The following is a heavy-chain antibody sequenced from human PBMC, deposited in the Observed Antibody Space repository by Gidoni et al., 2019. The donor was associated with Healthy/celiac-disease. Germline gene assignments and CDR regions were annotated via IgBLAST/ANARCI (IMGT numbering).Heavy chain of an antibody. J-gene: IGHJ4*02. V-gene: IGHV4-30-2*01. D-gene: IGHD2-21*02. CDR3: ARYWAYCGGDCSYYFDY. CDR1: GAAISSGGYS. CDR2: IYHSGST. Sequence: QLQLQESGSGLVKPSQTLSLTCAVPGAAISSGGYSWSWIRTPPGKGLEWIGYIYHSGSTYYNPSLKSRVTISVDRSKNQFSLKLSSVTAADTAVYYCARYWAYCGGDCSYYFDYWGQGTLVTVSS.